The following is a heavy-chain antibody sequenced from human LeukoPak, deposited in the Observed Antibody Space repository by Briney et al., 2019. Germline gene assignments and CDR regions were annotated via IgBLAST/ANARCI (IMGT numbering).Heavy chain of an antibody. J-gene: IGHJ5*02. CDR3: ARRLIGYGGNANWFDP. D-gene: IGHD4-23*01. V-gene: IGHV4-34*01. CDR2: INHSGST. Sequence: SETLSLTRAVYGGSFSGYYWSWIRQPPGKGLEWIGEINHSGSTNYNPSLKSRVTISVDTSKNQFSLKLSSVTAADTAVYYCARRLIGYGGNANWFDPWGQGTLVTVSS. CDR1: GGSFSGYY.